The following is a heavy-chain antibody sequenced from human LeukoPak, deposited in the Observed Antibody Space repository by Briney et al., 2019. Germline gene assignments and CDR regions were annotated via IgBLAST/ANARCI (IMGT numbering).Heavy chain of an antibody. Sequence: PSETLSLTCTVSDASINSAYYFWSWIRQRPGKGLEWIGYVSHTGTTSYNPSLKSRLTISVDTSKNQFSLKLNSVTAPDTAVYFCARSATSGVYPLLFKYWGQGALVVVSS. CDR1: DASINSAYYF. J-gene: IGHJ4*02. V-gene: IGHV4-31*03. CDR2: VSHTGTT. D-gene: IGHD5/OR15-5a*01. CDR3: ARSATSGVYPLLFKY.